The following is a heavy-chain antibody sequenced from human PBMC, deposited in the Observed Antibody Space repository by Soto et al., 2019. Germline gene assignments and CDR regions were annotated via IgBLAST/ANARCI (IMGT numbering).Heavy chain of an antibody. CDR2: ISFDGGDN. V-gene: IGHV3-30*18. Sequence: QVQLVESGGGVVQPGRSLRLSCAVSGFTFSSYDMHWVRQAPGKGLEWVAVISFDGGDNYYADSVKGRFTISRDNSKNTLFLQMNGLRVEDTAVYYCAEGLTAVRWDDYYGMAVWGQGTTVTVSS. CDR1: GFTFSSYD. CDR3: AEGLTAVRWDDYYGMAV. J-gene: IGHJ6*02. D-gene: IGHD3-10*01.